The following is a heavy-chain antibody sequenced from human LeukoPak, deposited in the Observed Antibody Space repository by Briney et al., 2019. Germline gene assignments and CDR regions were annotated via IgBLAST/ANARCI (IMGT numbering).Heavy chain of an antibody. J-gene: IGHJ4*02. CDR2: INPNSGGT. V-gene: IGHV1-2*02. Sequence: ASVKVSCKASGCTFTDYYIHWVRQAPGQGLESMGWINPNSGGTDYAQKFQGRVTMTRDTSISTAYMELSRLRSDDTAVYYCARGQFDYWGQGTLVTVSS. CDR3: ARGQFDY. CDR1: GCTFTDYY.